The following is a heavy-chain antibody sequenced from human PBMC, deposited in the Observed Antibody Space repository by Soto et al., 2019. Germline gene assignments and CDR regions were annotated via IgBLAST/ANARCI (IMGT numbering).Heavy chain of an antibody. D-gene: IGHD3-3*01. Sequence: ASVKVSCKVSGYTLTELSMHWVRQAPGKGLEWKGGFDPEDGETIYAQKFQGRVTMTEDTSTDTTYMEMSSLRSEDTAVYYCAIVSVLRFLEWSHRGGLFDPWGQGTLVTVSS. CDR2: FDPEDGET. CDR1: GYTLTELS. CDR3: AIVSVLRFLEWSHRGGLFDP. J-gene: IGHJ5*02. V-gene: IGHV1-24*01.